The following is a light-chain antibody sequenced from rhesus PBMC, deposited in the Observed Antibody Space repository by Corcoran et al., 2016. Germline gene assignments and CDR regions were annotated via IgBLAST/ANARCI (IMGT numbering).Light chain of an antibody. CDR2: KVS. V-gene: IGKV2-58*03. Sequence: DVVMTQSPLSLPATPGQPAPISCRSSHSPLHSNGNKYLSWYLQKPGHSPRPLIYKVSNRDYGVPDRLSGNGARTDFTLQISMVEAEEVGVYYYMQGTHWPLTFGGGTKVGIK. CDR1: HSPLHSNGNKY. J-gene: IGKJ4*01. CDR3: MQGTHWPLT.